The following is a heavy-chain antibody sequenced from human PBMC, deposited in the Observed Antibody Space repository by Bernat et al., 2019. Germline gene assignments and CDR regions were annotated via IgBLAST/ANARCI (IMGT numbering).Heavy chain of an antibody. V-gene: IGHV4-31*03. Sequence: QVQLQELGPGLVKPSQTLSLTCTVSGGSISSGGYYWSWIRQHPGKGLEWIGYIYYSGSTYYNPSLKSRVTISVDTSKNQFSLKLSSVTAADTAVYYCARAHIVVVTVAFDIWGQGTMVTVSS. CDR1: GGSISSGGYY. D-gene: IGHD2-21*02. J-gene: IGHJ3*02. CDR3: ARAHIVVVTVAFDI. CDR2: IYYSGST.